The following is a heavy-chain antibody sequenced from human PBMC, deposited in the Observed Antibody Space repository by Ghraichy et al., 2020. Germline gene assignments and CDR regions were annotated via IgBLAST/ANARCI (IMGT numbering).Heavy chain of an antibody. V-gene: IGHV4-34*01. Sequence: SETLSLTCAVYNGPFDSYYWSWIRQPPGKGLEWIGEINHSGSTYYNPSLKSRVTISVDRSKNQFSLRLSSVTAADTAVYYCARGRKSSQQLVPLPFDYWGQGTLVTVSS. J-gene: IGHJ4*02. CDR2: INHSGST. CDR3: ARGRKSSQQLVPLPFDY. D-gene: IGHD6-13*01. CDR1: NGPFDSYY.